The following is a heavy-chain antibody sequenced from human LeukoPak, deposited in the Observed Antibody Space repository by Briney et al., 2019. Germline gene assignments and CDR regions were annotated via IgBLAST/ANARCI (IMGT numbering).Heavy chain of an antibody. V-gene: IGHV4-59*12. J-gene: IGHJ6*02. CDR2: IYNSGNT. D-gene: IGHD3-10*01. CDR1: GGSIINYY. CDR3: ARANYYDYYYGMDV. Sequence: SETLSLTCTVSGGSIINYYWSWIRQPPGKGLEWIGYIYNSGNTYYNPSLKSRVTISVDTSRKQFSLNVTSVTAADTAVYYCARANYYDYYYGMDVWGQGTTVTVSS.